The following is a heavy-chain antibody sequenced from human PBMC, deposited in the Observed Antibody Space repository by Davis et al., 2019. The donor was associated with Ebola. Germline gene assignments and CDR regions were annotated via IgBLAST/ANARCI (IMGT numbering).Heavy chain of an antibody. CDR2: INHSGST. Sequence: PSETLSLTCAVYGGSFSGYYWSWIRQPPGKGLEWIGEINHSGSTNYNPSLKSRVTISVDTSKNQFSLKLSSVTAADTAVYYCARRANIPDWSYYYYGMDVWGQGTTVTVSS. V-gene: IGHV4-34*01. CDR3: ARRANIPDWSYYYYGMDV. D-gene: IGHD2-21*01. J-gene: IGHJ6*02. CDR1: GGSFSGYY.